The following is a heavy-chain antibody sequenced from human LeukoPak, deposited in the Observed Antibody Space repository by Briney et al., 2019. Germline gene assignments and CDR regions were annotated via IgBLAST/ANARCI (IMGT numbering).Heavy chain of an antibody. CDR2: IWTDGNNK. D-gene: IGHD3-10*01. J-gene: IGHJ4*02. CDR3: ARRYGSGSYYFDN. Sequence: GGSLSLSCAASGFTFNSYDMHWVRQAPGKGLEWVAFIWTDGNNKYYADSVRSRFTISRDNSKNTLYLQMNSLRPEDTAVYYCARRYGSGSYYFDNWGQGTLVTVSS. V-gene: IGHV3-30*02. CDR1: GFTFNSYD.